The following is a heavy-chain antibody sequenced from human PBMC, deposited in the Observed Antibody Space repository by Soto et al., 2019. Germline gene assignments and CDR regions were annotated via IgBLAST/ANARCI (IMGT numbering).Heavy chain of an antibody. Sequence: PSETLSLTCTVSGGSISSSRYSWGWIRQPPGKGLEWIGNIYYSGSTYYNPSLKSRVTISVDTSKNQFSLKLSSVTAADTAVYYCARYNAVLRYFDRFDYWGQGTLVTVSS. CDR1: GGSISSSRYS. V-gene: IGHV4-39*01. D-gene: IGHD3-9*01. CDR3: ARYNAVLRYFDRFDY. CDR2: IYYSGST. J-gene: IGHJ4*02.